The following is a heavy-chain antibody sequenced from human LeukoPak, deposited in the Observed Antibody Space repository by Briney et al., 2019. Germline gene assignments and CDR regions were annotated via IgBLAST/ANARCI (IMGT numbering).Heavy chain of an antibody. CDR1: GYTFTGYY. J-gene: IGHJ4*02. CDR3: ARVYEAYSSSWYFDY. V-gene: IGHV1-2*02. Sequence: ASVKVSCKASGYTFTGYYMHWLRQAPGQGLEWMGWINPNSGGTNYAQKLQGRVTMTTDTSTSTAYMELRSLRSDDTAVYYCARVYEAYSSSWYFDYWGQGTLVTVSS. CDR2: INPNSGGT. D-gene: IGHD6-13*01.